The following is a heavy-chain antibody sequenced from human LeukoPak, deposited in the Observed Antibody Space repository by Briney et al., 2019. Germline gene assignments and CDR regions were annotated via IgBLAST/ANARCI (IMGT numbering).Heavy chain of an antibody. CDR2: IYHSGST. CDR3: ARGVVVISSGDY. J-gene: IGHJ4*02. CDR1: GYSISSGYY. D-gene: IGHD3-22*01. V-gene: IGHV4-38-2*01. Sequence: SETLSLTCAVSGYSISSGYYWGSIRQPPEKGLEWIGSIYHSGSTYYNPSLKSRVTISVDTSKNQFSLKLSSVTAADTAVYYCARGVVVISSGDYWGQGTLVTVSS.